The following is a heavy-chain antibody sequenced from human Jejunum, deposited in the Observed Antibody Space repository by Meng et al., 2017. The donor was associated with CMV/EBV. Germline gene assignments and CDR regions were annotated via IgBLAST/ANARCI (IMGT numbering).Heavy chain of an antibody. CDR1: G. J-gene: IGHJ5*02. CDR2: ISAYNGNT. CDR3: ARGRMYYDVLTGYYMPGGFDP. Sequence: GISWVRQAPGQGLEWMGWISAYNGNTNYAQKLQGRVTMTIDTSTNTAYMELRSLRSDDTAVYYCARGRMYYDVLTGYYMPGGFDPWGQGTLVTVSS. D-gene: IGHD3-9*01. V-gene: IGHV1-18*01.